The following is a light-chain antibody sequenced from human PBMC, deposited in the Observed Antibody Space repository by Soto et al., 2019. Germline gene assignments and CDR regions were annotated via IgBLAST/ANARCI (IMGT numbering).Light chain of an antibody. CDR1: QSVSSY. Sequence: EIVLTQSPATLSLSPGERATLSCRASQSVSSYLAWYQQKPGQAPRLLIYDASSRATGIPARFSGSGSGTDFTLAINSLEPEDFAVYYCQQRSSWPLTFGQGTRLEIK. V-gene: IGKV3-11*01. CDR3: QQRSSWPLT. J-gene: IGKJ5*01. CDR2: DAS.